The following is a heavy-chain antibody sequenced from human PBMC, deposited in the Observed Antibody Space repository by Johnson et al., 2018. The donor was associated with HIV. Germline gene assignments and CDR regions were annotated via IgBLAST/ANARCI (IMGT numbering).Heavy chain of an antibody. CDR1: GFTFSDYY. Sequence: QVQLVESGGGLVQPGGSLRLSCAASGFTFSDYYMTWIRQAPGKGLEWVSYISSSGGSTYYADSVKGRFTISRDNSKNTLYLQMNSLRAEDTAVYYCAKDPGWFGEPGDAFDIWGQGTMVTVSS. D-gene: IGHD3-10*01. CDR3: AKDPGWFGEPGDAFDI. J-gene: IGHJ3*02. CDR2: ISSSGGST. V-gene: IGHV3-11*01.